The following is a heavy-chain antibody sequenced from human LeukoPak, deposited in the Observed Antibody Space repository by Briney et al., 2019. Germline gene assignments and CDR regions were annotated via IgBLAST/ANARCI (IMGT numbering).Heavy chain of an antibody. J-gene: IGHJ4*02. Sequence: GGSLRLSCAASGFTFSDYTMNWVRQAPGKGPEWISYIGIDSGNTNYADSVKGRFTISGDKAKNSLYLQMNSLRVEDTAVYYCARDYKYAFDNWGQGTLVTVSS. CDR1: GFTFSDYT. CDR3: ARDYKYAFDN. CDR2: IGIDSGNT. D-gene: IGHD5-24*01. V-gene: IGHV3-48*01.